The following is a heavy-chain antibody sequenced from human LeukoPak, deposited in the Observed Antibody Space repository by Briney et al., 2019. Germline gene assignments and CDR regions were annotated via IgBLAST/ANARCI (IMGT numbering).Heavy chain of an antibody. CDR3: ATSSDAPANM. V-gene: IGHV3-7*01. CDR1: GFTFSTYW. Sequence: GGSLRLSCAVSGFTFSTYWMSWVRQAPGKGLEWGANIRQDGGEKYYVDSVRGRFTISRDNAKNSLYLQMNSLRAEDTGVYYCATSSDAPANMWGQGTLVTVSS. CDR2: IRQDGGEK. J-gene: IGHJ4*02. D-gene: IGHD2-2*01.